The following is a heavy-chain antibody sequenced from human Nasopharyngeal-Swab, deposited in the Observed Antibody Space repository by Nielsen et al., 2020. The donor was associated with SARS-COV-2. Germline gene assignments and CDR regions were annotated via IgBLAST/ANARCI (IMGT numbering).Heavy chain of an antibody. CDR3: AKHGHSYGYMASYFDY. D-gene: IGHD5-18*01. CDR2: ISSDGSNK. CDR1: GFTFSSYG. V-gene: IGHV3-30*18. J-gene: IGHJ4*02. Sequence: GGSLRLSCAASGFTFSSYGMHWVRQAPGQGLEWVAVISSDGSNKYYADSVKGRFTISRDNSKNTLYLQMNSLRAEDTAVYYCAKHGHSYGYMASYFDYWGQGTLVTVSS.